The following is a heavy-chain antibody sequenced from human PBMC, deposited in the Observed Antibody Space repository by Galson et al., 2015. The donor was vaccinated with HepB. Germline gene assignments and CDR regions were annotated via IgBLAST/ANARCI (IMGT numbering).Heavy chain of an antibody. Sequence: SVKVSCKASGYTFTSYYMHWVRQAPGQGLEWMGIINPSGGSTSYAQKFQGRVTMTRDTSTSTVYMELSSLRSEDTAVYYCAGETSLLTGVPELFDYWGQGTLVTVSS. CDR3: AGETSLLTGVPELFDY. CDR1: GYTFTSYY. V-gene: IGHV1-46*01. CDR2: INPSGGST. J-gene: IGHJ4*02. D-gene: IGHD7-27*01.